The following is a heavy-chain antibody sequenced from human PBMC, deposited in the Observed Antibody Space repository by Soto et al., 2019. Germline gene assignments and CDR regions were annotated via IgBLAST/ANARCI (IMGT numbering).Heavy chain of an antibody. CDR1: GYSFTSYW. Sequence: GESLKISCKGSGYSFTSYWIGWVRQMPGKGLEWMGIIYPGDSDTRYSPSFQGQVTISADKSISTAYLQWSSLKASDTAMYYCARHDWGSGYYYGMDVWGQGTTVTVSS. CDR2: IYPGDSDT. J-gene: IGHJ6*02. CDR3: ARHDWGSGYYYGMDV. V-gene: IGHV5-51*01. D-gene: IGHD7-27*01.